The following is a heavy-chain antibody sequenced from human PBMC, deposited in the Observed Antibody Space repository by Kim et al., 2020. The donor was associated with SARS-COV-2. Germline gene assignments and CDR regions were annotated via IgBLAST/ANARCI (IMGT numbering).Heavy chain of an antibody. V-gene: IGHV3-23*01. CDR1: GFTFSSYA. D-gene: IGHD6-13*01. Sequence: GGSLRLSCAASGFTFSSYAMSWVRQAPGKGLEWVSAISGSGGSTYYADSVKGRFTISRDNSKNTLYLQMNSLRAEDTAVYYCAKDLGYSSSWYGLNGMDVWGQGTTVTVSS. CDR3: AKDLGYSSSWYGLNGMDV. CDR2: ISGSGGST. J-gene: IGHJ6*02.